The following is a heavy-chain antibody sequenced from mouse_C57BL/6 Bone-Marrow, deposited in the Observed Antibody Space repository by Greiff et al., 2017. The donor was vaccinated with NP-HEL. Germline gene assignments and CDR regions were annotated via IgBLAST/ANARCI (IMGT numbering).Heavy chain of an antibody. V-gene: IGHV1-55*01. CDR1: GYTFTSYW. Sequence: QVHVKQPGAELVKPGASVKMSCKASGYTFTSYWITWVKQRPGQGLEWIGDIYPGSGSTNYNEKFKSKATLTVDTSSSTAYMQLSSLTSEDSAVYYCATPTDYYAMDYWGQGTSVTVSS. CDR2: IYPGSGST. J-gene: IGHJ4*01. D-gene: IGHD1-1*01. CDR3: ATPTDYYAMDY.